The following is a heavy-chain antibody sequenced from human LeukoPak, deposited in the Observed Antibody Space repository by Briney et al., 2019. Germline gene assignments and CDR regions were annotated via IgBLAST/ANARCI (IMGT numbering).Heavy chain of an antibody. D-gene: IGHD3-22*01. CDR2: INAGNGNT. J-gene: IGHJ4*02. CDR1: GYTFSTYT. CDR3: ARSYYDSSGYYGY. V-gene: IGHV1-3*01. Sequence: GASVKVSCKASGYTFSTYTIHWVRQAPGQRLEWMGWINAGNGNTKYSQKFQGRVTITRDTSASTAYMELRSLRSDDTAVYYCARSYYDSSGYYGYWGQGTLVTVSS.